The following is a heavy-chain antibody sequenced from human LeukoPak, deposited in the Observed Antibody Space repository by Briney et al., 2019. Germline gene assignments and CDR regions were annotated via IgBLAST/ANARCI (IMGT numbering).Heavy chain of an antibody. J-gene: IGHJ4*02. CDR3: AYGGYSYGGFDY. CDR1: GYTFTSYD. D-gene: IGHD5-18*01. V-gene: IGHV1-8*01. CDR2: MSPNSGNT. Sequence: ASVKVSCKASGYTFTSYDINWVRQATGQGLEWMGWMSPNSGNTGYAQKFQGRVTMTRNTSISTAYMELSSLRSEDTAVYYCAYGGYSYGGFDYWGQGTLVTVSS.